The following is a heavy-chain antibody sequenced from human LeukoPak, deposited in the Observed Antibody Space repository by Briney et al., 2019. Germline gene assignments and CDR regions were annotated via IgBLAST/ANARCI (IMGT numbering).Heavy chain of an antibody. J-gene: IGHJ4*02. CDR2: IKQDGSEK. CDR1: GFTFSSYW. V-gene: IGHV3-7*01. D-gene: IGHD4-11*01. CDR3: ARDLSNYVPDY. Sequence: GGSLRLSCAASGFTFSSYWMSWVRQAPGKELEWVANIKQDGSEKYYVDSVKGRFTISRDNAKNSLYLQMNSLRAEDTAVYYCARDLSNYVPDYWGQGTLVTVSS.